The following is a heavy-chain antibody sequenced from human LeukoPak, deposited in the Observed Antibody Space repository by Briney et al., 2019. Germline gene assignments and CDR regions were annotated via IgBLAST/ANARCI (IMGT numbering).Heavy chain of an antibody. Sequence: GGSLRLSXSASGFTVSSSYMSWVSQAPGKGLEWVSAISGSGGSTYYADSVKGRFTISRDNSKNTPYLQMNSLRAEDTAVYYCAKRYYGSGSLNAFDIWGQGTMVTVSS. J-gene: IGHJ3*02. D-gene: IGHD3-10*01. CDR3: AKRYYGSGSLNAFDI. CDR2: ISGSGGST. CDR1: GFTVSSSY. V-gene: IGHV3-23*01.